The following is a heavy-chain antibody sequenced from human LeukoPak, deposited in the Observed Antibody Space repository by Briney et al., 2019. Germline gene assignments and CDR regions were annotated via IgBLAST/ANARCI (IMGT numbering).Heavy chain of an antibody. V-gene: IGHV1-8*01. Sequence: ASVMLSCKASGFTFTSYDIIWVRQAAGQGLEWMGWMNRNSGNTGYAQKFQGRVTMTRNTSINTAYMELSSLRSEDTAVYYCARDLAAPLDYWGQGTLVTVSS. D-gene: IGHD6-13*01. CDR2: MNRNSGNT. CDR1: GFTFTSYD. J-gene: IGHJ4*02. CDR3: ARDLAAPLDY.